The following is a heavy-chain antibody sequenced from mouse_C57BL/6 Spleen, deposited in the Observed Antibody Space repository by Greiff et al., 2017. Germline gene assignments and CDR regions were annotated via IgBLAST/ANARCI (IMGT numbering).Heavy chain of an antibody. CDR2: ISDGGSYT. V-gene: IGHV5-4*03. CDR1: GFTFSSYA. J-gene: IGHJ3*01. Sequence: EVMLVESGGGLVTPGGSLKLSCAASGFTFSSYAMSWVRQTPEKRLEWVATISDGGSYTSYPDNVKGRFTISRDNAKNTLYLQMSQLKSEDTAMYYCAQTGAFAYWGQGTLVTVSA. D-gene: IGHD4-1*01. CDR3: AQTGAFAY.